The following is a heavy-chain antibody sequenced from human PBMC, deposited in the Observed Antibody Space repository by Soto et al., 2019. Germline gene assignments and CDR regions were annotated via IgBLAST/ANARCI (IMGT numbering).Heavy chain of an antibody. CDR1: GFTFSSYG. Sequence: QVQLVESGGGVVQPGRSLRLSCAASGFTFSSYGMHWVRQAPGKGLEWVAVIWYDGSNKYYADSVKGRFTISRDNSKNTLYLQMNSLRAEDTAVYYCARDHRGRITGTVLSAFDIWGQGTMVTVSS. D-gene: IGHD1-20*01. J-gene: IGHJ3*02. CDR3: ARDHRGRITGTVLSAFDI. V-gene: IGHV3-33*01. CDR2: IWYDGSNK.